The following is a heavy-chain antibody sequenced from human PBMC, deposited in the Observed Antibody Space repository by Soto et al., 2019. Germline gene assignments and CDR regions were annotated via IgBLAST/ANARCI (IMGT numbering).Heavy chain of an antibody. D-gene: IGHD1-1*01. Sequence: SQTLSLTCAISGDSVSSNSAAWNWIRQSPSRGLEWLGRTYYRSQWYDDYAVSVKSRITINPDTSENQFSLHLNSVTPEDTAVYYCARGGTKDGYNYYFVYWGQGTMVTV. J-gene: IGHJ4*02. CDR3: ARGGTKDGYNYYFVY. CDR1: GDSVSSNSAA. V-gene: IGHV6-1*01. CDR2: TYYRSQWYD.